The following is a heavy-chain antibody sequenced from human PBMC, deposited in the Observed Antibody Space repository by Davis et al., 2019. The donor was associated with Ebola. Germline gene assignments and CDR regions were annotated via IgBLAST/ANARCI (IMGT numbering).Heavy chain of an antibody. J-gene: IGHJ4*02. Sequence: ASVKVSCKASGYTFSSYGINWVRRAPGRGLEWMGLISTYNGNTNYAQHFQGRVTLTTDTSTSTASMELRFLRSDDTATYYCARGGLLFWVDYWGQGTLVTVSS. D-gene: IGHD2-21*02. CDR2: ISTYNGNT. V-gene: IGHV1-18*04. CDR3: ARGGLLFWVDY. CDR1: GYTFSSYG.